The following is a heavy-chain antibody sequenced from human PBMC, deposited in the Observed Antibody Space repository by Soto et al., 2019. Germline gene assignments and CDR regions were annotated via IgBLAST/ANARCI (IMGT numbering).Heavy chain of an antibody. CDR3: AKVPLREYSSSCFDY. J-gene: IGHJ4*02. Sequence: GGSLRLSCAASGFTFDDYAMHWVRQAPGKGLEWVSGISWNSGSIGYADSVKGRFTISRDNAKNSLYLQMNSLRAEDTALYYCAKVPLREYSSSCFDYWGQGTLVTVSS. D-gene: IGHD6-6*01. CDR2: ISWNSGSI. V-gene: IGHV3-9*01. CDR1: GFTFDDYA.